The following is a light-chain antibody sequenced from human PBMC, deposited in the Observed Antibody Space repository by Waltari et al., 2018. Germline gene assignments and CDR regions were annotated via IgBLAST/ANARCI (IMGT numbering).Light chain of an antibody. CDR2: RAS. CDR3: HQYDNRWT. V-gene: IGKV1-5*03. CDR1: HSVSDF. J-gene: IGKJ1*01. Sequence: DIQMTQSPSTLSASVGDRVTITCRASHSVSDFLAWHQQKPGKAPKVLIDRASNLASGVPSRFSGSGFGTEFTLTISSLQPDDFATYYCHQYDNRWTFGQGTTVEI.